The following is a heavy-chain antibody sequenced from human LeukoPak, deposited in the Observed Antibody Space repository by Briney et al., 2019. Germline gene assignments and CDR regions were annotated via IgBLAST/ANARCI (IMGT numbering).Heavy chain of an antibody. D-gene: IGHD4-23*01. CDR3: AKFSPYGGNSY. J-gene: IGHJ1*01. CDR2: ISGAGAGT. Sequence: PGGSLRLSCAASGFTSSTYAMSWVRQAPGKGLEWVSGISGAGAGTYYTDSVKGRFTISRDNSRNTLYLQMNSLRVEDTAVYYCAKFSPYGGNSYWGQGTLVTVSS. V-gene: IGHV3-23*01. CDR1: GFTSSTYA.